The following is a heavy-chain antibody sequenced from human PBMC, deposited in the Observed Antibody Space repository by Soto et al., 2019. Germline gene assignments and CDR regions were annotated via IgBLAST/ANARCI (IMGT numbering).Heavy chain of an antibody. J-gene: IGHJ4*02. CDR3: ARALTYYYDIDY. Sequence: PGGSLRLSCAASGFTFSSYGMHWVRQAPGKGLEWVAVISYDGSNKYYADSVKGRFTISRDNSKNTLYLQMNSLRAEDTAVYYCARALTYYYDIDYWGQGTLVTVS. CDR2: ISYDGSNK. CDR1: GFTFSSYG. V-gene: IGHV3-30*03. D-gene: IGHD3-22*01.